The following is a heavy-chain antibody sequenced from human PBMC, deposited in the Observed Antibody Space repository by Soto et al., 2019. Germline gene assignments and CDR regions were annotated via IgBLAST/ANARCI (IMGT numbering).Heavy chain of an antibody. V-gene: IGHV4-4*07. Sequence: SETLSLTCTVSGGSISSYYWSWIRQPAGKGLEWIGRIYTSGSTNYNPSLKSRVTMSVDTSKNQFSLKLSSVTAADTAVYYCARSYFDWSGSFDYFDYWGQGTLVTVSS. J-gene: IGHJ4*02. CDR1: GGSISSYY. CDR2: IYTSGST. D-gene: IGHD3-9*01. CDR3: ARSYFDWSGSFDYFDY.